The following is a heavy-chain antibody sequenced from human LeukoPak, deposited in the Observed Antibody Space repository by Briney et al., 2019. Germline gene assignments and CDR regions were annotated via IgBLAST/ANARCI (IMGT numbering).Heavy chain of an antibody. J-gene: IGHJ5*02. D-gene: IGHD5-18*01. V-gene: IGHV3-48*03. CDR2: ISGSGSTV. Sequence: PGGSLRLSCAASGFTFSSYERNWVRQAPGKGLEWVSYISGSGSTVYYADSVKGRFTVSRDNAKSSLYLQMTSLRAEDTAVYYCARILGYSYGAWGQGTLVTISS. CDR3: ARILGYSYGA. CDR1: GFTFSSYE.